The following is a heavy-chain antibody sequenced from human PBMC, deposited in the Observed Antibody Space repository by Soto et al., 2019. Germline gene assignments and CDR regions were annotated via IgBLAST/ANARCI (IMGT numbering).Heavy chain of an antibody. CDR2: INPIDGST. CDR1: QYTFTSYY. V-gene: IGHV1-46*01. CDR3: ARDPIIHYGSGGNWFDP. D-gene: IGHD3-10*01. J-gene: IGHJ5*02. Sequence: RASVKVSCKASQYTFTSYYIHWVRQAPGQGLEWMGRINPIDGSTSYAQKFQGRVTVTRDTSTSTVYMELSSLRSEDTAVYYCARDPIIHYGSGGNWFDPLGQGTLVTVS.